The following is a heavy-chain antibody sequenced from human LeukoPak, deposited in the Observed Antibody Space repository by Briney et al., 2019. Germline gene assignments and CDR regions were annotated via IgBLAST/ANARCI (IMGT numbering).Heavy chain of an antibody. CDR3: TRGPATDYYDTSGYCDY. D-gene: IGHD3-22*01. CDR2: ISFDGRNT. CDR1: GFTLSNYA. J-gene: IGHJ4*02. V-gene: IGHV3-30*04. Sequence: GRSLRLSCAASGFTLSNYAMHWVRQAPGKGLEWVTNISFDGRNTHYVDSVKGRFTISRNNSKTKLYLQMSSLRPEDTAVYYCTRGPATDYYDTSGYCDYWGQGTLVTVSS.